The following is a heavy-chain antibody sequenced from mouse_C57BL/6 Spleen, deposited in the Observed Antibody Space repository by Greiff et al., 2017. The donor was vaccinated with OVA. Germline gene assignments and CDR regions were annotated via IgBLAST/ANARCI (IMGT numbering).Heavy chain of an antibody. CDR2: INPSTGGP. D-gene: IGHD2-2*01. CDR3: ARTHYYGDDDVDY. V-gene: IGHV1-42*01. Sequence: EVQLQQSGPELVKPGASVKISCKASGYSFTGYYLNWVKQSPEKSLEWIGEINPSTGGPTYTQTFKAKATLTVDKSSSTAYMQLKSLTSEDSAVYDCARTHYYGDDDVDYWGQGTTLTVSS. J-gene: IGHJ2*01. CDR1: GYSFTGYY.